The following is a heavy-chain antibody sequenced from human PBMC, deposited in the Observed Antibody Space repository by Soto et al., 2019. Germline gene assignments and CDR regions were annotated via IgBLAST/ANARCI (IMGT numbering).Heavy chain of an antibody. Sequence: GGSLKLSFEASGFAFDTYGMHWIRQGAGQGLEWVSAIGAADDPYYLGSVKGRFTISRENAKNSLYLQMNSLRAEDTAVYYCARAYSGRLPRRADYYFAMDVWGQGTTVTVSS. CDR2: IGAADDP. V-gene: IGHV3-13*05. D-gene: IGHD2-15*01. CDR1: GFAFDTYG. J-gene: IGHJ6*02. CDR3: ARAYSGRLPRRADYYFAMDV.